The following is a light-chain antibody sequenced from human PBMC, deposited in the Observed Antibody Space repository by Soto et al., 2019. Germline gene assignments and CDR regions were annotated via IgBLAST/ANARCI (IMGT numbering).Light chain of an antibody. CDR1: TSNIGNNY. V-gene: IGLV1-51*01. J-gene: IGLJ3*02. Sequence: QSVLTQPPSVSAAPGQKVTISCSGTTSNIGNNYVSWYQHLPGRAPKLLIYDDSGRPSGIPDRISGSKSGTSATLVITGLQTGDEAVYYCAAWDSSLSAGLFGGGTKLTVL. CDR3: AAWDSSLSAGL. CDR2: DDS.